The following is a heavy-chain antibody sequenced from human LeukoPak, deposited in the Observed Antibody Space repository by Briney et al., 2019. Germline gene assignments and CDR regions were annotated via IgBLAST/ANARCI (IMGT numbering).Heavy chain of an antibody. CDR2: IYYSGST. CDR1: GGSISSGGYY. CDR3: ARKSYYYDSSGYLPYWYFDL. Sequence: SETLSLTCTVSGGSISSGGYYWSWIRQHPGKGLEWIGYIYYSGSTYYNPSVKSRVTISVDTSKNQFSLKLSSVTAADTAVYYCARKSYYYDSSGYLPYWYFDLWGRGTLVTVSS. D-gene: IGHD3-22*01. J-gene: IGHJ2*01. V-gene: IGHV4-31*03.